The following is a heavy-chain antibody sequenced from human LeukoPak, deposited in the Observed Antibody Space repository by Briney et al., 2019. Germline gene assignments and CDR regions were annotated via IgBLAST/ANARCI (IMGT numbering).Heavy chain of an antibody. V-gene: IGHV3-11*04. CDR1: GFTFSDYY. D-gene: IGHD2-21*01. Sequence: PGGSLRLSCAASGFTFSDYYMSWIRQAPGKGLKWVSYISSSGSTYYADSVKGRSTISRDNAKNSLYLQMNSLRAEDTAVYYCARKAYCGGDCYSFDYWGQGTLVTVSS. CDR3: ARKAYCGGDCYSFDY. CDR2: ISSSGST. J-gene: IGHJ4*02.